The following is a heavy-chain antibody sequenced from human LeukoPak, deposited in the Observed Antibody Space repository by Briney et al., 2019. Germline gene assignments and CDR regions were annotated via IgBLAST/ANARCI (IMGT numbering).Heavy chain of an antibody. Sequence: GGSLRLSCAASGFTFSSYSMNWVRQAPGKGLEWVSSISSSSSYIYYADSVKGRFTISRDNAKNSLYLQMNSLRAEDTAVYYCAKGGGGSYETNWFDPWGQGTLVTVSS. D-gene: IGHD1-26*01. CDR2: ISSSSSYI. V-gene: IGHV3-21*01. CDR3: AKGGGGSYETNWFDP. J-gene: IGHJ5*02. CDR1: GFTFSSYS.